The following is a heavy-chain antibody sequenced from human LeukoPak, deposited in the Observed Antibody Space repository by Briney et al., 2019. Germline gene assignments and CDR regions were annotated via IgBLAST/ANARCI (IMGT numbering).Heavy chain of an antibody. Sequence: ASVKVSCKASGGTFSSYAISWVRQAPGQGLEWMGGIIPIFGTTNYAQKFQGRVTITADESTSTAYMELSSLRSEDTAVYYCARDLGGCWFDPWAREPWSPSPQ. CDR2: IIPIFGTT. CDR3: ARDLGGCWFDP. CDR1: GGTFSSYA. J-gene: IGHJ5*02. V-gene: IGHV1-69*13.